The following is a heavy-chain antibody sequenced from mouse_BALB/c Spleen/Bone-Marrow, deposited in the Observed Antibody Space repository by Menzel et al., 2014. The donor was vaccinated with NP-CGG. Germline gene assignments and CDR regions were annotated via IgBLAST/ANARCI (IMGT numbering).Heavy chain of an antibody. CDR3: ARNPGFAY. V-gene: IGHV2-2*02. Sequence: QVQLKQSGPGLVQPSQSLSITCTVSGFSLTSYGVHWVRQSPGKGLEWLGVIWSGGSTDYNAAFISRLSISKDNPKSQVFFKMNSLQANDTAIYYCARNPGFAYWGQGTLVTVSA. CDR2: IWSGGST. CDR1: GFSLTSYG. J-gene: IGHJ3*01.